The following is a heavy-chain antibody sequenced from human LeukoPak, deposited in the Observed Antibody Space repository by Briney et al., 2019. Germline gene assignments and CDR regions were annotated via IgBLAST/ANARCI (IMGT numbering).Heavy chain of an antibody. J-gene: IGHJ3*02. CDR2: VDPEDGET. CDR3: ATDVIAAAQRGAFDI. Sequence: ATVKISCNVSGYTFTDYYMHWVQQAPGKGLEWMGLVDPEDGETIYAEKFQGRVTITADASTDTAYMELSSLRSEDTAVYYCATDVIAAAQRGAFDIWGQGTMVTVSS. D-gene: IGHD6-13*01. CDR1: GYTFTDYY. V-gene: IGHV1-69-2*01.